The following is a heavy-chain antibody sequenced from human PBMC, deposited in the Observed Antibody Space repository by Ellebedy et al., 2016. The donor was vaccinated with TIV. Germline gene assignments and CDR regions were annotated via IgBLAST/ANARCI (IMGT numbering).Heavy chain of an antibody. CDR1: GFLFSDYT. Sequence: GGSLRLSCAASGFLFSDYTMHWVRQAPGKGLEWVAVTSEDETSKHYADSVKGRFNISRDNSRGTLYLQMNSLSAEDTAMYYCARDLGVSGTYYLLVYWGQGTLVTVSS. J-gene: IGHJ4*02. D-gene: IGHD1-26*01. CDR2: TSEDETSK. V-gene: IGHV3-30-3*01. CDR3: ARDLGVSGTYYLLVY.